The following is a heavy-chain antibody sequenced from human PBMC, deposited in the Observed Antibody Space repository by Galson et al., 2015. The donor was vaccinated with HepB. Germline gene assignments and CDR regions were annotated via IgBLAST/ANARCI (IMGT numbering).Heavy chain of an antibody. V-gene: IGHV1-46*01. D-gene: IGHD6-19*01. CDR1: GYTFTSYY. J-gene: IGHJ4*02. CDR3: ARDSSGWYALRYYFDY. Sequence: SVKVSCKASGYTFTSYYMHWVRQAPGQGLEWIGIINPSGGSTSYAQKFQGRVTMTRDTSTSTVYMELSSLRSEDTAVYYCARDSSGWYALRYYFDYWGQGTLVTVSS. CDR2: INPSGGST.